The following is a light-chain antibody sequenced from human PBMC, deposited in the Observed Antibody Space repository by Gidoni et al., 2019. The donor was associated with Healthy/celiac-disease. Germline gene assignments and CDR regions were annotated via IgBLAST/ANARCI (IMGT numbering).Light chain of an antibody. Sequence: SSYLAWYQQKPGQAPRLLIYGASSRATGIPDRFSGSGSGTDFTLTISRLEPEDFAVYYCQQYGRGYTFIQGTKLEIK. V-gene: IGKV3-20*01. CDR3: QQYGRGYT. CDR2: GAS. J-gene: IGKJ2*01. CDR1: SSY.